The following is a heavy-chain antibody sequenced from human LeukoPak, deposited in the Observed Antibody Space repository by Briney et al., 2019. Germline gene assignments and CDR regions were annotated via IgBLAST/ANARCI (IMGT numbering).Heavy chain of an antibody. V-gene: IGHV1-69*10. Sequence: EASVKVSCKASGGTFNNYGICWVRQAPGQGLEWMGGTIPTLWRTDYAQKFQDRVTITADGSKSTAYMELTSLRSEDTALYYCERKRSSYDSSGNYLGAFDIWGQGTMVTVSS. CDR1: GGTFNNYG. CDR2: TIPTLWRT. D-gene: IGHD3-22*01. J-gene: IGHJ3*02. CDR3: ERKRSSYDSSGNYLGAFDI.